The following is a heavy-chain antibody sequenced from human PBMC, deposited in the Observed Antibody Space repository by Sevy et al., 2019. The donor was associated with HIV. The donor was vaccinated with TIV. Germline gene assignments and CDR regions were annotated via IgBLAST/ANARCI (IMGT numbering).Heavy chain of an antibody. Sequence: SETLSLTCAVYGGSFSGYYWSWIRQPPGKGLEWIGEINHSGSTNYNPSLKSRVTISVDTSKNQFSLKLSSMTAADTAVYYCARGGRSVLRAHMDVWGKGTTVTVSS. CDR3: ARGGRSVLRAHMDV. CDR1: GGSFSGYY. J-gene: IGHJ6*03. CDR2: INHSGST. D-gene: IGHD3-3*01. V-gene: IGHV4-34*01.